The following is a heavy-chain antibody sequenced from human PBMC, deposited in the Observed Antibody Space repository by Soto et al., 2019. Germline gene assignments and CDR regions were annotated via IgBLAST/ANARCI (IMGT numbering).Heavy chain of an antibody. CDR2: IYWDDDK. J-gene: IGHJ4*02. CDR1: GFSLSTTGVG. V-gene: IGHV2-5*02. CDR3: VHRRVGRELDY. Sequence: QITLKESGPTLVKPTQTLTLTCTFSGFSLSTTGVGVGWIRQPPGKALEWLALIYWDDDKRYSPSLKSRLTITKVASKNQVVLTMTSMDPVDPGTDFCVHRRVGRELDYWGQGTLVTVSS.